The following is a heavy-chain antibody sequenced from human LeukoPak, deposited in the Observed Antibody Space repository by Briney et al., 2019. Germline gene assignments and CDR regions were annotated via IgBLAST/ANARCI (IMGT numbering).Heavy chain of an antibody. V-gene: IGHV4-59*01. Sequence: SETLSLTCTVSGGSISSYYWSWIRQPPGKGLEWIGYIYYSGSTNYNPSLKSRVTISVDTSKNQFSLKLSSVTAADTAVYYCAREGASGGYSNYGFDYWGQGTLVTVSS. CDR3: AREGASGGYSNYGFDY. CDR1: GGSISSYY. CDR2: IYYSGST. J-gene: IGHJ4*02. D-gene: IGHD4-11*01.